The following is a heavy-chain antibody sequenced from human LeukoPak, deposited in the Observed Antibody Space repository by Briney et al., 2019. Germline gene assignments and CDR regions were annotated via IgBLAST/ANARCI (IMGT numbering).Heavy chain of an antibody. D-gene: IGHD1-26*01. Sequence: ASVKVPCKASGYTFTGYYMHWVRQAPGQGLEWMGWINPNSGSTGYAQKFQGRVTMTRDMSTSTDYMELSSLRSEDTAIYYCARDNSVGDNAWWFDPWGQGTLVTVSS. V-gene: IGHV1-2*02. CDR2: INPNSGST. J-gene: IGHJ5*02. CDR3: ARDNSVGDNAWWFDP. CDR1: GYTFTGYY.